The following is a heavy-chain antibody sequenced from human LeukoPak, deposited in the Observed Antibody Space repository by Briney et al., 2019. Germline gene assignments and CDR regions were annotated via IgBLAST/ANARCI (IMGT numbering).Heavy chain of an antibody. D-gene: IGHD1-14*01. CDR2: INPDDSVK. J-gene: IGHJ3*01. CDR1: GFTFSTYW. CDR3: ARQTDSRAFDV. V-gene: IGHV3-7*05. Sequence: GGSLRLSCAASGFTFSTYWMSWVAQAPGKGLEWLAKINPDDSVKFYVDSVKVRFTISRDNTKNSLFLQMNSPRAEDTAIYYCARQTDSRAFDVWGQGSMVTVSS.